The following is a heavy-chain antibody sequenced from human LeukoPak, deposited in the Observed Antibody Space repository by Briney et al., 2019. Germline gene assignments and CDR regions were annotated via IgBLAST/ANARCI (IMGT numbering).Heavy chain of an antibody. V-gene: IGHV3-7*01. CDR2: IKEDGSEE. J-gene: IGHJ3*01. CDR1: GFTFSTYW. Sequence: GGSLRLSCAASGFTFSTYWMSWVRQAPGKGLECVANIKEDGSEEYYADSVKGRFSISRDNAKNSLYLQMNSLTAEDTAVYYCARDGLAENPYHGFVLWGKGTMVPVSS. CDR3: ARDGLAENPYHGFVL. D-gene: IGHD1-14*01.